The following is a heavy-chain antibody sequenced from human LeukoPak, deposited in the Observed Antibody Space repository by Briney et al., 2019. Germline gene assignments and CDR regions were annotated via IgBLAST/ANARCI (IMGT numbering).Heavy chain of an antibody. CDR3: ARTGAMVRGVIMGWFDP. CDR1: GGSISSYY. J-gene: IGHJ5*02. Sequence: SETLSLTCTVSGGSISSYYWSWVRQPPGKRLEWIGYIYYSGSTNYNPSLKSRVTISVDTSKNQFSLKLSSVTAADTAVYYCARTGAMVRGVIMGWFDPWGQGTLVTVSS. CDR2: IYYSGST. D-gene: IGHD3-10*01. V-gene: IGHV4-59*08.